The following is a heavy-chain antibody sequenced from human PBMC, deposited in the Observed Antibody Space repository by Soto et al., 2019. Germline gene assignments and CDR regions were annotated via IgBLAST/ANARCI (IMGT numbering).Heavy chain of an antibody. D-gene: IGHD3-10*01. Sequence: QPGGSLRLSCAASGFTFSSYAMHWVRQAPGKGLEWVAVISYDGSNKYYADSVKGRFTISRDNSKNTLYLQMNSLRAEDTAVYYCARSVEDVLLWFGEFHLPSDYYYGMDVWGQGTTVTVSS. J-gene: IGHJ6*02. CDR2: ISYDGSNK. V-gene: IGHV3-30-3*01. CDR1: GFTFSSYA. CDR3: ARSVEDVLLWFGEFHLPSDYYYGMDV.